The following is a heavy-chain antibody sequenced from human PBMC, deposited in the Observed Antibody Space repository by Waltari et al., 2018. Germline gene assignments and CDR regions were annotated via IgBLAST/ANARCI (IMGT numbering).Heavy chain of an antibody. J-gene: IGHJ4*02. CDR2: LSGSGATT. CDR1: GVNFGGFG. V-gene: IGHV3-23*02. Sequence: EVQLLESGGGLVQPGGSLRLSGAASGVNFGGFGMTWVRQAPGKGLEWVSGLSGSGATTYYRDSVRGRFTVSRDNSRNTVYLQMNSLRAEDTAVYYCAKAFRGYSGSYFDNWGRGTLVAVSA. CDR3: AKAFRGYSGSYFDN. D-gene: IGHD5-12*01.